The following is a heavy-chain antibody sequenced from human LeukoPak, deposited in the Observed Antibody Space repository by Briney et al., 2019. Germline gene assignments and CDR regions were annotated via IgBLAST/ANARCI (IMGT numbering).Heavy chain of an antibody. CDR3: AKDDSSGYYMDYFDY. Sequence: GGSLRLSCPASGFTFSSYAMSWVRQAPGKGLEWVSAISGSGGSTYYADSVKGRFTISRDNSKNTLYLQMNSPRAEDTAVYYCAKDDSSGYYMDYFDYWGQGTLVTVSS. D-gene: IGHD3-22*01. CDR1: GFTFSSYA. J-gene: IGHJ4*02. CDR2: ISGSGGST. V-gene: IGHV3-23*01.